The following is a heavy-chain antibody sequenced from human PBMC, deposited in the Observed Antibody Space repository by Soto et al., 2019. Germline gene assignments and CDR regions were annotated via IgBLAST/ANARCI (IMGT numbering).Heavy chain of an antibody. J-gene: IGHJ6*02. CDR2: IIPIFGTA. CDR3: ARGDSSSWLSNYYYGMDV. V-gene: IGHV1-69*13. CDR1: GGTFSSYA. D-gene: IGHD6-13*01. Sequence: GASVKVSCKASGGTFSSYAISWVRQAPGQRLEWMGGIIPIFGTANYAQKFQGRVTITADESTSTACMELSSLRSEDTAVYYCARGDSSSWLSNYYYGMDVSGQGTTVTVSS.